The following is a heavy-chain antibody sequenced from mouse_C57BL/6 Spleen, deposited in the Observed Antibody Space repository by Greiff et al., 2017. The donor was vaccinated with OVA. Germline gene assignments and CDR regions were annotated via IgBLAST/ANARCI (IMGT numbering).Heavy chain of an antibody. V-gene: IGHV2-2*01. CDR1: GFSLTSYG. J-gene: IGHJ3*01. Sequence: QVQLQQSGPGLVQPSQSLSITCTVSGFSLTSYGVHWVRQSPGKGLEWLGVIWRGGSTDYNAAFISRLSISKDNSKSQVFFKMNSLQADDTAIYYCARRTGTGGFAYWGQGTLVTVSA. CDR2: IWRGGST. D-gene: IGHD4-1*01. CDR3: ARRTGTGGFAY.